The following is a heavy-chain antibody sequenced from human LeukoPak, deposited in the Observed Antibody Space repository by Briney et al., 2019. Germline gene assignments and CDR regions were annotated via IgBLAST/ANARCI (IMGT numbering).Heavy chain of an antibody. CDR2: ISWNSGSI. CDR1: GFTFDDYA. CDR3: ASRYSGYDFSHDY. Sequence: GGSLRLSCAASGFTFDDYAMHWVRQAPGKGLEWVSGISWNSGSIGYADSVKGRFTISRDNSKNTLYLQMNSLRAEDTAVYYCASRYSGYDFSHDYWGQGTLVTVSS. V-gene: IGHV3-9*01. D-gene: IGHD5-12*01. J-gene: IGHJ4*02.